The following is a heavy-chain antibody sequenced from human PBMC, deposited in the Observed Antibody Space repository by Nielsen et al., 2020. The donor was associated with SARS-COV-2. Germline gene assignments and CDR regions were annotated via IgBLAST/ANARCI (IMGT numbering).Heavy chain of an antibody. D-gene: IGHD2-2*01. Sequence: GESLKISCAASGFTFSSYGMDWVRQAPGKGLEWVSSISSSSSYIYYADSVKGRFTISRDNAKNSLYLQMNSLRAEDTAVYYCARDEIDIVVVPAVNWFDPWGQGTLVTVSS. J-gene: IGHJ5*02. CDR3: ARDEIDIVVVPAVNWFDP. V-gene: IGHV3-21*01. CDR2: ISSSSSYI. CDR1: GFTFSSYG.